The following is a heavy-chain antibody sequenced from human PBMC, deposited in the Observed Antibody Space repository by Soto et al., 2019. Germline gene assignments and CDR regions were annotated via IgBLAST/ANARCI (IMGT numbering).Heavy chain of an antibody. CDR2: ISAYNGNT. CDR3: ARHSIWYSSSWYWDY. J-gene: IGHJ4*02. Sequence: SSVKVSCKASGYTFTSYGISWVRQAPGQGLEWMGWISAYNGNTNYAQKLQGRVTMTTDTSTSTAYMELRSLRSDDTAVYYCARHSIWYSSSWYWDYWGQGTLVTVSS. D-gene: IGHD6-13*01. CDR1: GYTFTSYG. V-gene: IGHV1-18*01.